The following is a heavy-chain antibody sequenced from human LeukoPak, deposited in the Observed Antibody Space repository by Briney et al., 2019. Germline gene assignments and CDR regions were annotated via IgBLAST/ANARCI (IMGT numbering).Heavy chain of an antibody. CDR3: ARDKKAGYYYDSSGYLNDY. V-gene: IGHV3-53*01. D-gene: IGHD3-22*01. J-gene: IGHJ4*02. CDR2: IYSGGST. CDR1: GFTVSSNY. Sequence: GGSLRLSCAASGFTVSSNYMSWVRQAPGKGLEWVSVIYSGGSTYYADSVKGRFTISRDNSKNTLYLQMNSLRAEDTAVYYCARDKKAGYYYDSSGYLNDYWGQGTLVTVSS.